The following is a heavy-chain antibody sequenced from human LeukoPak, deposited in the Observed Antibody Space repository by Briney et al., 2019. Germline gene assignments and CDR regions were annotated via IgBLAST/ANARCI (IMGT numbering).Heavy chain of an antibody. CDR1: GGSISSYY. CDR2: IYYSGST. D-gene: IGHD3-3*01. J-gene: IGHJ4*02. CDR3: ARGKWAFWSGYSKPPFLDY. V-gene: IGHV4-59*12. Sequence: SETLSLTCTVSGGSISSYYWSWIRQPAGKGLEWIGYIYYSGSTNYNPSLKSRVTISVDTSKNQFSLKLSSVTAADTAVYYCARGKWAFWSGYSKPPFLDYWGQGTLVTVSS.